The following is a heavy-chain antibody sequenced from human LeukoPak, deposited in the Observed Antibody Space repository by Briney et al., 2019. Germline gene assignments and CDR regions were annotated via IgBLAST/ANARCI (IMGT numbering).Heavy chain of an antibody. Sequence: SETLSLTCTVPGGSISSYYWSWIRQPPGKGLEWIGYIYYSGSTNYNPSLKSRVTISVDTSKNQFSLKLSSVTAADTAVYYCARGGKRIAARFDYWGQGTLVTVSS. CDR2: IYYSGST. CDR3: ARGGKRIAARFDY. CDR1: GGSISSYY. V-gene: IGHV4-59*01. J-gene: IGHJ4*02. D-gene: IGHD6-13*01.